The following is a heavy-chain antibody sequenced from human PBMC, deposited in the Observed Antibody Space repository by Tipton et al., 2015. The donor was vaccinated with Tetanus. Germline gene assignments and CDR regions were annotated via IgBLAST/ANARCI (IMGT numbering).Heavy chain of an antibody. Sequence: VQLVQSGAEVKKPGESLKISCSGSGYSFNIYWLAWVRQMPGKGLEWMGIIYPDDSDTRYSPSFQGQVTISADKLTTTSYLQWSSLKASDTAMYYCARRLGPYTGDHFWHFDLWGRGTLVTDSS. V-gene: IGHV5-51*01. CDR2: IYPDDSDT. CDR1: GYSFNIYW. J-gene: IGHJ2*01. D-gene: IGHD7-27*01. CDR3: ARRLGPYTGDHFWHFDL.